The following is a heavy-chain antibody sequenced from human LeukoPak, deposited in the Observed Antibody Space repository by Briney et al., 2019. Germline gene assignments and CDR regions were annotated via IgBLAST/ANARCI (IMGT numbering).Heavy chain of an antibody. Sequence: PPETLSLTCTVSGGSISSYYWSWIRQPPGKGLEWIGYIYYSGSTKYNPSLKSRVTISVDTSKNQFSLKLSSVTAADTAVYYCARGGAPDVDYWGQGTLVTVSS. CDR1: GGSISSYY. V-gene: IGHV4-59*01. J-gene: IGHJ4*02. CDR3: ARGGAPDVDY. CDR2: IYYSGST. D-gene: IGHD1-14*01.